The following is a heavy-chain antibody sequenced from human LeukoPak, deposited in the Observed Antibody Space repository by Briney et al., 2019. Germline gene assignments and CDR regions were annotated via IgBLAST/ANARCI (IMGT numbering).Heavy chain of an antibody. CDR3: AKGGRDYYGMDV. V-gene: IGHV3-30*18. J-gene: IGHJ6*02. Sequence: GGSLRLSCAASGFTFSTYWMSWVRQAPGKGLEWVAVISYDGSNKYYADSVKGRFTISRDNSKNTLYLQMNSLRAEDTAVYYCAKGGRDYYGMDVWGQGTTVTVSS. CDR2: ISYDGSNK. CDR1: GFTFSTYW.